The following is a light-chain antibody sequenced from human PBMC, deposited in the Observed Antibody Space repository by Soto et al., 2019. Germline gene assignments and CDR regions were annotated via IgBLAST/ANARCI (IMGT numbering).Light chain of an antibody. CDR1: QSISNH. J-gene: IGKJ2*03. V-gene: IGKV1-17*01. CDR3: QLYNTYYS. Sequence: DIPMTQSPSSLSASVEDRVIITCRASQSISNHLNWYQQKPGKAPKLLIFAASSLQSGVPSRFSGSGAGTEFTLTISSLQPDDFATYYCQLYNTYYSFGQGTKLEIK. CDR2: AAS.